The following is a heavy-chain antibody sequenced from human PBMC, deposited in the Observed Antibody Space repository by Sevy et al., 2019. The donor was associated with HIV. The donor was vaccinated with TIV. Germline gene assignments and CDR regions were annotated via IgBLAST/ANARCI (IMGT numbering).Heavy chain of an antibody. CDR1: GFTFSSYW. D-gene: IGHD5-18*01. CDR2: INSDGSST. CDR3: AREYSYGWDYYYYMDV. Sequence: GGSLRLSCAASGFTFSSYWMHWVRQAPGKGLVWVSRINSDGSSTSYADSVKGRFTISRDNAKNTLYLQMNSLRAEDTAVYYCAREYSYGWDYYYYMDVWGKGTTVTVSS. J-gene: IGHJ6*03. V-gene: IGHV3-74*01.